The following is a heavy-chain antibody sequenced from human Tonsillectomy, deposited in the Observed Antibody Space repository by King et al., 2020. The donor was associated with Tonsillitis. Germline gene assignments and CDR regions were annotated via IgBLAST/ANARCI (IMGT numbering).Heavy chain of an antibody. CDR2: IYPGDSDT. D-gene: IGHD5-24*01. J-gene: IGHJ3*02. CDR3: ARCEEIPYDAFDI. Sequence: QLVQSGAEVKKPGESLKISCKGSGYRFTNYWIGWVRQMPGKGLEWMGIIYPGDSDTRYSPSFQGQVTISVDKSISTAYLQWSSLKASDTAMYYCARCEEIPYDAFDIWGQGTMVTVSS. V-gene: IGHV5-51*01. CDR1: GYRFTNYW.